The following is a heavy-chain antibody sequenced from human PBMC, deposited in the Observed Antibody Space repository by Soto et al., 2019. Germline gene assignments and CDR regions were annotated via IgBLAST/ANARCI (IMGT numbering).Heavy chain of an antibody. D-gene: IGHD6-25*01. V-gene: IGHV3-30*18. CDR1: GFTFSDCG. J-gene: IGHJ4*02. Sequence: QLQLVESGGGVVQPGRSLRLSCAASGFTFSDCGMHWVRQAPGKGLEWVAVVTYEETEIQYADSVRGRFTISRDNSKNMVSLQIDSLRVEARAVYYCVKERSSGYWRTAGYWGQGTLITVSS. CDR2: VTYEETEI. CDR3: VKERSSGYWRTAGY.